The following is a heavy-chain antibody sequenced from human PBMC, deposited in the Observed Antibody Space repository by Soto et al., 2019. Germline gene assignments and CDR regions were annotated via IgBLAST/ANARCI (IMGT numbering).Heavy chain of an antibody. Sequence: EVQLVESGGGLVTPGGSLRLSCAVSGFTFSSYSINWVRQAPGGKLEWVSSISSSSTYIYYADSVKGRFTISRDNAKNXLFLQMNSLRAEDTAVYYCARGPQLLFSSGWYLDSWGQGTLVTVSS. CDR1: GFTFSSYS. J-gene: IGHJ4*02. V-gene: IGHV3-21*01. CDR2: ISSSSTYI. CDR3: ARGPQLLFSSGWYLDS. D-gene: IGHD6-19*01.